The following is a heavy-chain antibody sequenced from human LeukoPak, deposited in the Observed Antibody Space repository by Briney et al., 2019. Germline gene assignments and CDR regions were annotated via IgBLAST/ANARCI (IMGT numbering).Heavy chain of an antibody. Sequence: PGESLKISCKGSGYRFTNYWISWVRQMPGKGLEWMGRIDPSDSYTNYSPSFQGHVTISADKSISTAYLQWSSLKASDTAMHYCARHDDSAMITPYHYWGQGTLVTVSS. CDR2: IDPSDSYT. CDR3: ARHDDSAMITPYHY. CDR1: GYRFTNYW. D-gene: IGHD5-18*01. J-gene: IGHJ4*02. V-gene: IGHV5-10-1*01.